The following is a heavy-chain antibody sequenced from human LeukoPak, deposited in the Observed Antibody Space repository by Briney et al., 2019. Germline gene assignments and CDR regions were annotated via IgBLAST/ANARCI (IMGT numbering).Heavy chain of an antibody. CDR1: GFTFSSYG. V-gene: IGHV3-30*18. D-gene: IGHD6-19*01. Sequence: GGSLRLSCAASGFTFSSYGMHWVRQAPGKGLEWVAVISYDGSNKYYADSVKGRFTISRDNSKNTLYLQMNSLRAEDTAVYYCAKARGSGWYFDYWGQGTLVTVSS. J-gene: IGHJ4*02. CDR3: AKARGSGWYFDY. CDR2: ISYDGSNK.